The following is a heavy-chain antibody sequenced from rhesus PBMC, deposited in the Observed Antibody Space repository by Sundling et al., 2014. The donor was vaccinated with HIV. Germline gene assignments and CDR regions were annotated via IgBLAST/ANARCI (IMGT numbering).Heavy chain of an antibody. Sequence: QVQLQESGPGLVKPSETLSLTCVVSGYSIRSGFGWTWIRQPPGKGLEWIGSIGGSDGYTNYSPSLRSRVTISEHASKNHFSLKLTSVTAADTAVYYCARASTVFATGGLDSWGQGSVVTVSS. D-gene: IGHD4-29*01. J-gene: IGHJ6*01. CDR3: ARASTVFATGGLDS. V-gene: IGHV4-127*01. CDR2: IGGSDGYT. CDR1: GYSIRSGFG.